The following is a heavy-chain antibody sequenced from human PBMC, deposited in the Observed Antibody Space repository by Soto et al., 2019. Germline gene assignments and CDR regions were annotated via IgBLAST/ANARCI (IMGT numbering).Heavy chain of an antibody. V-gene: IGHV4-34*01. D-gene: IGHD5-12*01. CDR1: GGSFSGYY. Sequence: PSETLSLTCAVYGGSFSGYYWSWIRQPPGKGLEWIGEINHSGSTNYNPSLKSRVTISVDTSKNQFSLKLSSVTAADTAVYYCARGQYRRDGYNPFDYWGQGTLVTV. CDR2: INHSGST. CDR3: ARGQYRRDGYNPFDY. J-gene: IGHJ4*02.